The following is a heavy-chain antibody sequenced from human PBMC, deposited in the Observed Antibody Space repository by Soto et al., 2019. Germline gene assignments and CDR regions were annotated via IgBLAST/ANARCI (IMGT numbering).Heavy chain of an antibody. CDR2: IWYDGSNK. J-gene: IGHJ6*02. Sequence: QVQLVESGGGVVQPGRSLRLSCAASGFTFSSYGMHWVRQAPGKGLEWVAVIWYDGSNKYYADSVKGRFTISRDNSKNTLYLQMNSLRAEDTAVYYCARGMGYGDYAEWGFGMDVWGQGTTVTVSS. V-gene: IGHV3-33*01. CDR3: ARGMGYGDYAEWGFGMDV. CDR1: GFTFSSYG. D-gene: IGHD4-17*01.